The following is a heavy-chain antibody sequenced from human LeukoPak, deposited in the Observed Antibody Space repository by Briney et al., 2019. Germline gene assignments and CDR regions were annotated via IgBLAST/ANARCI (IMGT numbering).Heavy chain of an antibody. Sequence: ASVKVSCKASGYTFTGFYIHWVRQSPAQGLEWMGWINPDTGATNYAQKFQGRVTMTRDTSISTAYMELSRLRSDDTAVYYCARVAYYASTIDYWGQETLVTVSS. CDR2: INPDTGAT. D-gene: IGHD2-2*01. CDR1: GYTFTGFY. CDR3: ARVAYYASTIDY. J-gene: IGHJ4*02. V-gene: IGHV1-2*02.